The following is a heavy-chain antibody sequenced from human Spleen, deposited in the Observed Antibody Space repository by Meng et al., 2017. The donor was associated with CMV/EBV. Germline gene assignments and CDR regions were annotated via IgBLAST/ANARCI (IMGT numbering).Heavy chain of an antibody. CDR2: ISSSSSYI. CDR3: AKDKGKYSLAYYFDY. J-gene: IGHJ4*02. CDR1: GFTFSSYS. Sequence: GESLKISCAASGFTFSSYSMNWVRQAPGKGLEWVSSISSSSSYIYYADSVKGRFTISRDNAKNSLYLQMNSLTPEDTALYYCAKDKGKYSLAYYFDYWGQGTLVTVSS. V-gene: IGHV3-21*04. D-gene: IGHD5-18*01.